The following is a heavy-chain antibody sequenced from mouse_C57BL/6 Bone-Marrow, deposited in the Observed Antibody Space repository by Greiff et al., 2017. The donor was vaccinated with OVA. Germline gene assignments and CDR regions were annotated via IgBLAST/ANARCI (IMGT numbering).Heavy chain of an antibody. D-gene: IGHD1-1*01. CDR2: ISSGGSYT. J-gene: IGHJ3*01. CDR1: GFTFSSYG. CDR3: ARQATTVVISFAY. Sequence: EVQRVESGGDLVKPGGSLKLSCAASGFTFSSYGMSWVRQTPDTRLEWVATISSGGSYTYYPDSVKGRFTISRDNAKNTLYLQMRRLRCEDTAMYYCARQATTVVISFAYWGQGTLVTVSA. V-gene: IGHV5-6*01.